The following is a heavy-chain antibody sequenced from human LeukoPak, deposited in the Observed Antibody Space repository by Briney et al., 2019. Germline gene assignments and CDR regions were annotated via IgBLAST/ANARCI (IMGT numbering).Heavy chain of an antibody. CDR1: GFTFSHYG. Sequence: GGSLRLSCATSGFTFSHYGMHWVRQAPGKGLEWVAVIWSDGSNRYYGDPVKGRSTISRDNFQRTVYLQMNSLRAEDTAVYYCAKDAQRGFDYSNSLDNWGQGTLVTVSS. J-gene: IGHJ4*02. V-gene: IGHV3-33*06. D-gene: IGHD4-11*01. CDR3: AKDAQRGFDYSNSLDN. CDR2: IWSDGSNR.